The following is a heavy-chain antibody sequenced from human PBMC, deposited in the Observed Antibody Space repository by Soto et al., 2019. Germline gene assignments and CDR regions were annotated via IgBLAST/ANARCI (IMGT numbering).Heavy chain of an antibody. Sequence: PGVSLGLSFAASGFTFSGSSMHWVRQASGKGLEWVGRIRSKANSYATAYAASVKGRFTISRDDSKNTAYLQMNSLKTEDTAVYYCTRSIAAAGYNWFDPWGQGTLVTVSS. D-gene: IGHD6-13*01. CDR1: GFTFSGSS. CDR2: IRSKANSYAT. CDR3: TRSIAAAGYNWFDP. J-gene: IGHJ5*02. V-gene: IGHV3-73*01.